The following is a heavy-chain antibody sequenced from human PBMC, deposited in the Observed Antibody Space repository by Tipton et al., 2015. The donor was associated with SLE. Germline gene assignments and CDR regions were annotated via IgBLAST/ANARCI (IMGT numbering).Heavy chain of an antibody. CDR1: GGSFSSGSYY. CDR3: ARRRGASGLFDS. J-gene: IGHJ4*02. Sequence: TLSLTCIVSGGSFSSGSYYWSWFRHPAGKGLEWIGQMFSSGTTNYNPSLKSRVTVSVDTSKSQFSLKLTSVTAADTAVYYCARRRGASGLFDSWGQGILVTVSS. V-gene: IGHV4-61*09. CDR2: MFSSGTT.